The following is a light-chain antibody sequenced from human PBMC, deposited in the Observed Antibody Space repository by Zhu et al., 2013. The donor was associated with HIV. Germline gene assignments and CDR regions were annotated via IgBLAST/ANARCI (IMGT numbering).Light chain of an antibody. J-gene: IGKJ2*01. CDR1: QSVSSY. Sequence: EIVLTQSPATLSLSPGERATLSCRASQSVSSYLAWYQQKPGQAPRLLIYGASTRATGVPDRFSGSGSGKGFTLTITSLQAEDFAVYSCQHYDNWPLYTFGQGTKVEIK. CDR2: GAS. CDR3: QHYDNWPLYT. V-gene: IGKV3-15*01.